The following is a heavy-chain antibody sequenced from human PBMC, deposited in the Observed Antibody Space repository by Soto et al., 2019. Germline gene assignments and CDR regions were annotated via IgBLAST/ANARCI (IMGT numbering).Heavy chain of an antibody. J-gene: IGHJ6*02. V-gene: IGHV4-39*01. CDR3: ARHLSGIKGFGVVITNYYYYYGMAV. D-gene: IGHD3-3*01. Sequence: SETLSLTCTVSGGSISSSSYYWGWIRQPPGKGLEWIGSIYYSGSTYYNPSLKSRVTISVDTSKNQFSLKLSSVTAADTAVYYCARHLSGIKGFGVVITNYYYYYGMAVWGQGTTVTVSS. CDR1: GGSISSSSYY. CDR2: IYYSGST.